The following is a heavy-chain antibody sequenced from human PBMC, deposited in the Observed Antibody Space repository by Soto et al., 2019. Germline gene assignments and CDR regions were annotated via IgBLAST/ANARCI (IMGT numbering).Heavy chain of an antibody. D-gene: IGHD2-2*01. V-gene: IGHV3-23*01. J-gene: IGHJ6*02. CDR3: AKEVVVESAGRSHYYYYGLDV. Sequence: GGSLRLSCAASGFTFRSYTMNWVRQAPGKGLEWVSVISGSGGRTYYADSVKGRFSMSRDNSKNTLYLQMNNLRAEDTAIYYCAKEVVVESAGRSHYYYYGLDVWGQGTTVTVSS. CDR2: ISGSGGRT. CDR1: GFTFRSYT.